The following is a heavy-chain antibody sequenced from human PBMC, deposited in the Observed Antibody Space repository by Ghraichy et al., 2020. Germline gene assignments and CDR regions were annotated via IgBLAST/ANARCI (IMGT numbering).Heavy chain of an antibody. CDR2: IGGTGTTT. J-gene: IGHJ6*02. Sequence: GESLNISCAASGFTFSTYAMTWVRQAPGKGLEWVSGIGGTGTTTYYADSVKGHFTISRDNSKNTLYLQMNSLRADDTAVYYCAKDGKYGDYYYYAMDVWGQGTTVTVSS. V-gene: IGHV3-23*01. CDR3: AKDGKYGDYYYYAMDV. D-gene: IGHD4-17*01. CDR1: GFTFSTYA.